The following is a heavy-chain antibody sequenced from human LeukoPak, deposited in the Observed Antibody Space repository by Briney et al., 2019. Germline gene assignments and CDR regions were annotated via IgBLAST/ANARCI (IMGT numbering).Heavy chain of an antibody. Sequence: GGSLRLSCAASGFTFSSYAMNWVPQAPGKGLEWVSAISGSGETTYYADSVKGRYTISRDNSKNTLFLQMNSLRAEDTAVYYCATDLLSNFYFDYWGQGTLVTVSS. V-gene: IGHV3-23*01. CDR1: GFTFSSYA. CDR3: ATDLLSNFYFDY. CDR2: ISGSGETT. J-gene: IGHJ4*02. D-gene: IGHD1-7*01.